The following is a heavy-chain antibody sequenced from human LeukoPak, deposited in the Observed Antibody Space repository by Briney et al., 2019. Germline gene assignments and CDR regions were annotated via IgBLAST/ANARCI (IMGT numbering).Heavy chain of an antibody. CDR2: IYYSGST. CDR1: GGSISSSSYY. J-gene: IGHJ5*02. D-gene: IGHD3-22*01. CDR3: ARNYDSSGYYPHWFDP. Sequence: PSETLSLTCTVSGGSISSSSYYWGWIRQPPGKGLEWIGSIYYSGSTHYNPSLKSRVTISVDTSKNQFSLRLSSVTAADTAVYYCARNYDSSGYYPHWFDPWGQGILVTVSS. V-gene: IGHV4-39*07.